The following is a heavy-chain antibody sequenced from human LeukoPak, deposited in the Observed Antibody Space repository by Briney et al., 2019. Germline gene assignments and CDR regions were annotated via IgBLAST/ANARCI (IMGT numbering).Heavy chain of an antibody. CDR1: GFTFSSYW. V-gene: IGHV3-74*01. CDR3: ARGHCSGGSCYYYYYYYMDA. CDR2: INSDGSST. J-gene: IGHJ6*03. Sequence: GGSLRLSCAASGFTFSSYWMHWVRHAPGKGLVWVSRINSDGSSTSYADSVKGRFTISRDNAKNTLYLQMNSLRAEDTAVYYCARGHCSGGSCYYYYYYYMDAGGKGTTVTVS. D-gene: IGHD2-15*01.